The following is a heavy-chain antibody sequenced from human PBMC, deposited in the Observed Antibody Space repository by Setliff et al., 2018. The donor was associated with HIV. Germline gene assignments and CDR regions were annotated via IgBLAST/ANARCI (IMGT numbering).Heavy chain of an antibody. D-gene: IGHD6-19*01. V-gene: IGHV4-61*09. Sequence: LSLTCTVSGGSLSSGSYYWSWIRQPAGKGLEWIGHINTSGSTNYNPSLKSRVTISVDTSKNQFSLKLSSVTAEDTAVYYCAREFTSVAGTRPPFDPWGQGTLVTVSS. CDR3: AREFTSVAGTRPPFDP. CDR1: GGSLSSGSYY. CDR2: INTSGST. J-gene: IGHJ5*02.